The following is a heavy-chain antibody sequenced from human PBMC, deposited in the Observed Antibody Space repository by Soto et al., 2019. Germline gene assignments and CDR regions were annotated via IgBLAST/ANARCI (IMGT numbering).Heavy chain of an antibody. CDR1: GFTFSDHY. V-gene: IGHV3-72*01. D-gene: IGHD3-3*01. J-gene: IGHJ3*02. CDR2: IRNKANSYTT. Sequence: GGSLILSCAVSGFTFSDHYMDWVRQAPGKGLEWVGHIRNKANSYTTEYAASVRGRFTISRDDSKNSLYLHMDSLKTEDTAVYYCATGSGADYPFDIWGQGTMVTVSS. CDR3: ATGSGADYPFDI.